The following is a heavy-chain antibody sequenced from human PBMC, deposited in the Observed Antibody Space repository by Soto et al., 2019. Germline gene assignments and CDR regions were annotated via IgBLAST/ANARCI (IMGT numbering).Heavy chain of an antibody. Sequence: PGGSLRLSCVAYEFTFNSYAMSWVRQAPGMGLEWVSSIIGSGAITYYADSVKGRFTISRDNSKSTLYLQMNSLRVEDTALYYCAKDARDTGGNSGIDYWGQGTLVTVSS. J-gene: IGHJ4*02. CDR1: EFTFNSYA. D-gene: IGHD2-21*02. CDR3: AKDARDTGGNSGIDY. V-gene: IGHV3-23*01. CDR2: IIGSGAIT.